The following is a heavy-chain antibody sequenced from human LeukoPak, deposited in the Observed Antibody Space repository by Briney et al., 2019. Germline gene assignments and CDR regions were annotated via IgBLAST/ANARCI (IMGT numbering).Heavy chain of an antibody. V-gene: IGHV3-23*01. D-gene: IGHD3-3*02. Sequence: PGGSLRLSCAASGFSLTSYAMNWVRQAPGKGLEWVSSISPTDGKTFYAGSVRGRVSISRDPSKNTLYLQMNSLRVEDTAIYSCAREMSRHFDFDSWGQGTLVTVSS. CDR1: GFSLTSYA. CDR2: ISPTDGKT. J-gene: IGHJ4*02. CDR3: AREMSRHFDFDS.